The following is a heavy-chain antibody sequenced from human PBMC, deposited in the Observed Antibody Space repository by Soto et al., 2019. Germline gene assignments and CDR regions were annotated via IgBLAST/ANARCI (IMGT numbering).Heavy chain of an antibody. CDR3: ARVPGVVVSADDAFDI. CDR2: IYHSGSA. CDR1: GGSVSSSNW. V-gene: IGHV4-4*02. J-gene: IGHJ3*02. D-gene: IGHD2-21*02. Sequence: QVQLQESGPGLVKPSGTLSLTCAVSGGSVSSSNWWSWVRQSPGKGLEWMGEIYHSGSAHYNPSLKSRATISIDKSTTPFSLRLTSVTAADTAVYYCARVPGVVVSADDAFDIWGPGTRVIVSS.